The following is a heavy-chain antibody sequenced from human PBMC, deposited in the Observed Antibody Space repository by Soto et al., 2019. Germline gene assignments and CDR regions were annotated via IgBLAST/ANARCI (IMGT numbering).Heavy chain of an antibody. CDR3: ARGRGYCSSTSRSSPYSSSWYWFDP. CDR1: GGSFSGYY. V-gene: IGHV4-34*01. CDR2: INHSGST. D-gene: IGHD2-2*01. J-gene: IGHJ5*02. Sequence: SETLSLTCAVYGGSFSGYYWSWIRQPPGKGLEWIGEINHSGSTNYNPSLKSRVTISVDTSKNQFSLKLSSVTAADTAVYYCARGRGYCSSTSRSSPYSSSWYWFDPWGQGTLVTVSS.